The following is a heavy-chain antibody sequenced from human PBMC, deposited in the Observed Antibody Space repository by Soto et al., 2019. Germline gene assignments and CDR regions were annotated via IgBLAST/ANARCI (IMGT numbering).Heavy chain of an antibody. Sequence: SETLSLTCSVSNGSISGFYWTWIRQPPGKILEWIGYIHYSGRTDYNPSLKSRVTISVDTSKNQFSLNLSSVTAADTAVYYCARAMGDWGTYYYYYGMDVWGQGTTVTVSS. CDR1: NGSISGFY. CDR3: ARAMGDWGTYYYYYGMDV. J-gene: IGHJ6*02. D-gene: IGHD3-16*01. V-gene: IGHV4-59*01. CDR2: IHYSGRT.